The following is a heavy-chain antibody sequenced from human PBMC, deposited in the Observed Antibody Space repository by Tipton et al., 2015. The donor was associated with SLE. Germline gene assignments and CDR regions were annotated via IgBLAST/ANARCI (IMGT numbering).Heavy chain of an antibody. CDR2: INHSGST. V-gene: IGHV4-39*07. Sequence: TLSLTCTVSGGSISSSSYYWGWIRQPPGKGLEWIGEINHSGSTNYNPSLKSRVTISVDTSKNQFSLKLSSVTAADTAVYYCALLVEVVAGGWFDPWGQGTLVTVSS. CDR1: GGSISSSSYY. D-gene: IGHD2-21*01. CDR3: ALLVEVVAGGWFDP. J-gene: IGHJ5*02.